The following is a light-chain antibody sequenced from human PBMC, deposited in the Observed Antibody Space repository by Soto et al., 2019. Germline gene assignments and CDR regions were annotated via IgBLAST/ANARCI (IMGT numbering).Light chain of an antibody. CDR2: TGS. V-gene: IGKV1-12*01. Sequence: QMTQSPSYVPASVGDRVTITCRARQGIKNWLAWYQQKPGKAPNLLIYTGSSLQSGVPSRFSGSGSGTDFTLTIDSLQPENFATYDCQQATSFPITVGQGARLEI. CDR1: QGIKNW. J-gene: IGKJ5*01. CDR3: QQATSFPIT.